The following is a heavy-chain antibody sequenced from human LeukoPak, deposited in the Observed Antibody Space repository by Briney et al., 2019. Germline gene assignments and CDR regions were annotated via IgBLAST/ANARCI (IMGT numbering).Heavy chain of an antibody. Sequence: SVKVSRKASGGTFSSYAISWVRQAPGQGLEWMGRIIPIFGTANYAQKFQGRVTITTDESTSTAYMELSSLRSEDTAVYYCAWASYYDSSVPFDYWGQGTLVTVSS. CDR1: GGTFSSYA. V-gene: IGHV1-69*05. D-gene: IGHD3-22*01. CDR2: IIPIFGTA. J-gene: IGHJ4*02. CDR3: AWASYYDSSVPFDY.